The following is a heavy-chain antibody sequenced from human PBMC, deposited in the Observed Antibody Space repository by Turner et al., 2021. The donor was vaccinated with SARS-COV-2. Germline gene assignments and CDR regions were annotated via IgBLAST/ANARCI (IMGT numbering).Heavy chain of an antibody. Sequence: QLPPQESGPGLVKPSETLSLTCTVSSGSISSSAYYWGWIRQPPGKGLEWIGSFFYSGSTYYSPSLKSRITISVDTSKNQFSLNLSSVTAADTAVYYCARQVSILGRWLAPFDSWGQGTLVTVSS. J-gene: IGHJ4*02. CDR1: SGSISSSAYY. V-gene: IGHV4-39*01. CDR2: FFYSGST. D-gene: IGHD6-19*01. CDR3: ARQVSILGRWLAPFDS.